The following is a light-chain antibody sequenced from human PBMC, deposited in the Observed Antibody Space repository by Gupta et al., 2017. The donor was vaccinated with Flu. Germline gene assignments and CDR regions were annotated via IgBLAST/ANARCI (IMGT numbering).Light chain of an antibody. V-gene: IGLV2-8*01. Sequence: GSDVVGFNYVSWYQHHPSKAPKLMIYEVTKRPSGVPDRFSGSKSGNTASLTVSGLQAEDEADYYCSSYAGSDKDVFGTGTKVTVL. J-gene: IGLJ1*01. CDR2: EVT. CDR1: GSDVVGFNY. CDR3: SSYAGSDKDV.